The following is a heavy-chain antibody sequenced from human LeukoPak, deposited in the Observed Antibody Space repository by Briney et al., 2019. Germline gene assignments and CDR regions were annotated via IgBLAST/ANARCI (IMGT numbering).Heavy chain of an antibody. Sequence: PSETLSLTCTVSGGSISSGDCYWSWIRQPPGKGLEWIGYIYYSGTTYYNSSLKSRVTMSVDASKNQFSLKLSSVTAADTAVYYCASLLNGGVSHWFDPWGQGTLVTVSS. V-gene: IGHV4-30-4*01. CDR1: GGSISSGDCY. CDR3: ASLLNGGVSHWFDP. D-gene: IGHD7-27*01. J-gene: IGHJ5*02. CDR2: IYYSGTT.